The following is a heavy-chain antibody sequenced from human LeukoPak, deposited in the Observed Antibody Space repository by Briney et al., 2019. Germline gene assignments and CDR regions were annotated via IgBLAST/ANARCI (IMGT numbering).Heavy chain of an antibody. V-gene: IGHV1-2*02. D-gene: IGHD3/OR15-3a*01. Sequence: ASVKVSCKTSGYTFTGYYMHWIRQAPGQGFEWMGWIALNTGDTHSAQKFQHRVTMTRDTSISTAYLELTRLTSDDTAVYYCARDLFWTGFYYFDFWGQGTLVTVSS. J-gene: IGHJ4*02. CDR1: GYTFTGYY. CDR3: ARDLFWTGFYYFDF. CDR2: IALNTGDT.